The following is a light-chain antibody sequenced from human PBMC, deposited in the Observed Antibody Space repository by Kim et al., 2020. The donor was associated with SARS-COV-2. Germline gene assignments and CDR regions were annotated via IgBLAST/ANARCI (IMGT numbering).Light chain of an antibody. V-gene: IGKV1-5*03. Sequence: ASVGDRVTITCRDSQSVNVGLLAWYQQKQGKAPKLLIYRASTLESGVPSRFSGSGFGTQFTLTISSLQPDDFATYYCQHYCRYPYTFGQGTKLEI. CDR3: QHYCRYPYT. CDR1: QSVNVG. CDR2: RAS. J-gene: IGKJ2*01.